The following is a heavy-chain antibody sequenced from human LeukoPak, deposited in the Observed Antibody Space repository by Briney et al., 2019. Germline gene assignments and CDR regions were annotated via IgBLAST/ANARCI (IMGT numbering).Heavy chain of an antibody. J-gene: IGHJ4*02. CDR2: IYYSGST. V-gene: IGHV4-39*01. CDR3: ARAYCGGDCYSGGYLDY. Sequence: PSETLSLTCTVSGGSISSSSYYWGWIRQPPGKGLEWIGSIYYSGSTYYKPSLKSRVTISVDTSKNQFSLKLSSVTAADTAVYYCARAYCGGDCYSGGYLDYWGQGTLVTVSS. CDR1: GGSISSSSYY. D-gene: IGHD2-21*01.